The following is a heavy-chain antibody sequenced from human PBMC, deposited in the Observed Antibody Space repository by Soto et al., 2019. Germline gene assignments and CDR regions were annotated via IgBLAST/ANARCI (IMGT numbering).Heavy chain of an antibody. V-gene: IGHV1-69*01. CDR3: ARGYRGTNGVCWACYGMDV. D-gene: IGHD2-8*01. CDR2: IIPIFGTA. Sequence: QVQLVQSGAEVKKPGSSVKVSCKASGGTFSSYAISWVRQARGQGLEWMGGIIPIFGTANYAQKFQGRVTITADESTSTAYMELSSLKSEDTAAYYCARGYRGTNGVCWACYGMDVWGQGTTVTVSS. J-gene: IGHJ6*02. CDR1: GGTFSSYA.